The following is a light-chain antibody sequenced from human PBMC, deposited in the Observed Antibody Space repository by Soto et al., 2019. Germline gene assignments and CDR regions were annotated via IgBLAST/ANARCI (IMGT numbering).Light chain of an antibody. CDR1: QGIQNH. V-gene: IGKV1-13*02. J-gene: IGKJ1*01. CDR2: DAS. Sequence: AIQITQYTFSPSASVGDRIGITCRASQGIQNHLGWYQQKPGKAPKLLIYDASSLESGVPSRFSGSGSGTEFTLTISSLQPDDFATYYCQQYNSYWTFGQGTKVDIK. CDR3: QQYNSYWT.